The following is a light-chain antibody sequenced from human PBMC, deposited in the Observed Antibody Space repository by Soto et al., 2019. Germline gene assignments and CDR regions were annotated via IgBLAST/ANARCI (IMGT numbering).Light chain of an antibody. CDR3: SSYTSSSTLVV. CDR2: EVS. J-gene: IGLJ2*01. Sequence: QSALTQPASVSGSPGQSITISCTGTSSVVGGYNYVSWYQQHPGKAPKLMIYEVSNRPSGVSNRFSGSKSGNTASLTISGLQADDEADYYCSSYTSSSTLVVFGGGTKLTVL. CDR1: SSVVGGYNY. V-gene: IGLV2-14*01.